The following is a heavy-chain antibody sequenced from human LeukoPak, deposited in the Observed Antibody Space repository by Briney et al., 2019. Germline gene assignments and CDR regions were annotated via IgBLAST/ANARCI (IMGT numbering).Heavy chain of an antibody. V-gene: IGHV7-4-1*02. CDR3: ARDSVAATGDY. CDR2: INTNTGNP. CDR1: GYTFTSYY. J-gene: IGHJ4*02. D-gene: IGHD6-19*01. Sequence: ASVKVSCKASGYTFTSYYMHWVRQAPGQGLEWMGWINTNTGNPTYAQGFTGRFVFSLDTSVSTSYLQISSLKAEDTAVYYCARDSVAATGDYWGQGTLVTVSS.